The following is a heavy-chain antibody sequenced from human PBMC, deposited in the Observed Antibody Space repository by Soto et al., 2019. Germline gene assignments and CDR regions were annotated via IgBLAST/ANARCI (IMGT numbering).Heavy chain of an antibody. CDR1: SFSISSGYY. J-gene: IGHJ4*02. D-gene: IGHD6-6*01. V-gene: IGHV4-61*01. CDR3: ARVGGVAARTFDY. Sequence: SETLSLTCAVSSFSISSGYYWSWIRQPPGKGLEWIGYIYYSGSTDYNPSLKGRVTISVDTSKNQFSLKLRSVTAADTAVYYCARVGGVAARTFDYWGQGTLVTVSS. CDR2: IYYSGST.